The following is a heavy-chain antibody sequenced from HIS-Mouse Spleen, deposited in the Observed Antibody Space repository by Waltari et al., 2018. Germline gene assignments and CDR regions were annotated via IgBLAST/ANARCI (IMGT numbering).Heavy chain of an antibody. V-gene: IGHV1-2*02. CDR2: INPNSGRT. J-gene: IGHJ2*01. Sequence: QVQLVQPGAEVKKPGASVKVSCKASGYSFLGYSMHWVRQAPGQGLEWMGWINPNSGRTNYAQKFQGRVTMTRDTSISTAYMELSRLRSDDTAVYYCARGREVDWYFDLWGRGTLVTVSS. CDR1: GYSFLGYS. D-gene: IGHD1-26*01. CDR3: ARGREVDWYFDL.